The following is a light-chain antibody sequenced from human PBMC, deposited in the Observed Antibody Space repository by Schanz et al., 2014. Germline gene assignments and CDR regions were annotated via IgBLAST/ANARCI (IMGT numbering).Light chain of an antibody. V-gene: IGLV2-23*02. J-gene: IGLJ3*02. CDR1: SSDVGGYNF. CDR3: CSYAGYWV. CDR2: GVS. Sequence: QSALTQPASVSGSPGQSITISCTGTSSDVGGYNFVSWYQQHPGKAPKLMIYGVSNRPSGVSNRFSGSKSGNTASLTISGLQAEDEADYYCCSYAGYWVFGGGTKLTV.